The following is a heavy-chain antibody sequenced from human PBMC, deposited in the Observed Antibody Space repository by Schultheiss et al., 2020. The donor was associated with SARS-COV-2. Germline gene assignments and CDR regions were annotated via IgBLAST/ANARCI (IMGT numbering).Heavy chain of an antibody. D-gene: IGHD3-3*01. CDR2: IGTAGDT. Sequence: GGSLRLSCAASGFTFSSYDMHWVRQATGKGLEWVSAIGTAGDTYYQGSVKGRFTISRDNSKNTLFLQMNILRADDTAIYYCTKGGAITIFGVVPNDYMDVWGKGTTVTVSS. CDR1: GFTFSSYD. V-gene: IGHV3-13*04. J-gene: IGHJ6*03. CDR3: TKGGAITIFGVVPNDYMDV.